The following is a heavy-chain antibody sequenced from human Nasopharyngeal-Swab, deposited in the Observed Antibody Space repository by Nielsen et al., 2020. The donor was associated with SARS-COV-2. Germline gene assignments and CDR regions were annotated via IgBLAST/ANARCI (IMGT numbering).Heavy chain of an antibody. CDR2: ISSSGSTI. V-gene: IGHV3-11*04. J-gene: IGHJ4*02. D-gene: IGHD5-18*01. CDR1: GFTFSDYY. CDR3: ARRGGYGTPVDY. Sequence: GESLKISCAAYGFTFSDYYMSWIRQAPGKGLEWVSYISSSGSTIYYADSVKGRFTISRDNAKNSLYLQMNSLRAEDTAVYYCARRGGYGTPVDYWGQGTLVTVSS.